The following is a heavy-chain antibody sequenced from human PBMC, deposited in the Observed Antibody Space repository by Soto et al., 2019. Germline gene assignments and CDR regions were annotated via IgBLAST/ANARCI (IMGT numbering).Heavy chain of an antibody. V-gene: IGHV1-69*13. CDR2: IIPIFGTA. J-gene: IGHJ4*02. CDR3: AREMKRHYYDSSGYTADYYFDY. CDR1: GGTFSSYA. D-gene: IGHD3-22*01. Sequence: GASVKVSCKASGGTFSSYAISWVRQAPGQGLEWMGGIIPIFGTANYAQKFQGRVTITADESTSTAYMELSSLRSEDTAVYYCAREMKRHYYDSSGYTADYYFDYWRQGTLVTVSS.